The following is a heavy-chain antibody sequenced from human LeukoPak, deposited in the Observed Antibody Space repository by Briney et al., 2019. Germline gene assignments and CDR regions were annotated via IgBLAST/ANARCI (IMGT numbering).Heavy chain of an antibody. Sequence: PSETLSLTCIVSGGSISSYYWSWIRQPAGKGLEWIGRIYTSGRTNYNPSLKSRVTMSVDTSKNQFSLKLSSVTAADTAVYHCARWDYDAFDIWGQGTMVTVSS. D-gene: IGHD1-26*01. J-gene: IGHJ3*02. CDR1: GGSISSYY. CDR2: IYTSGRT. CDR3: ARWDYDAFDI. V-gene: IGHV4-4*07.